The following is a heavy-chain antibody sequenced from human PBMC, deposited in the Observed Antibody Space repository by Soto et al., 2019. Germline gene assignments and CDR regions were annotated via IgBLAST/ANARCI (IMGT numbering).Heavy chain of an antibody. D-gene: IGHD3-22*01. CDR1: GFTFSPYA. CDR2: MSGSGGTT. CDR3: AKFPGYDSRGYYSSVDY. J-gene: IGHJ4*02. V-gene: IGHV3-23*01. Sequence: LRLSCAASGFTFSPYAMSWVRQAPGKGLEWVSTMSGSGGTTYYADSVKGRFTISRDNSKSTLFLQMNSLRPEDTAVYYCAKFPGYDSRGYYSSVDYWGQGTLVTVSS.